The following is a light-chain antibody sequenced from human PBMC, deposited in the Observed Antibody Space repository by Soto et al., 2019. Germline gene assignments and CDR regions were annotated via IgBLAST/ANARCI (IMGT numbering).Light chain of an antibody. J-gene: IGLJ1*01. V-gene: IGLV2-11*01. Sequence: QSALTQPRSVSGSPGQSVTISCTETSSDVGDYNYVSWYQQHPGKAPKLMIYDVSKRPPGVPDRFSGSKSGNTASLTISGLQAEDEADYYCCSYAGRYVFGTGTKVTVL. CDR3: CSYAGRYV. CDR1: SSDVGDYNY. CDR2: DVS.